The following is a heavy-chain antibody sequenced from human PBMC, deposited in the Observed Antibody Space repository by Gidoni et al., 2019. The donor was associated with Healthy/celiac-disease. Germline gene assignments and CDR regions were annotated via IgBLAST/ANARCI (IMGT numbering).Heavy chain of an antibody. CDR2: ISGRGGST. V-gene: IGHV3-23*01. J-gene: IGHJ4*02. CDR1: GFTVSSYA. Sequence: EVQRLESGGGLVQTGGALRLSCAASGFTVSSYAMSWVRQAPGKGLEWVSSISGRGGSTYSADSVKGRFTISRDNSKHTLYLQMNSLRAEDTAVYYCAKDNLRKGVRHFDYWGQGTLVTVSS. D-gene: IGHD2-21*01. CDR3: AKDNLRKGVRHFDY.